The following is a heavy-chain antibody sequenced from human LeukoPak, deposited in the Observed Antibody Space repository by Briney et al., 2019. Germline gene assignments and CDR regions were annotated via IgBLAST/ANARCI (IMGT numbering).Heavy chain of an antibody. CDR3: ARGHYDVLAASYKWTPDY. V-gene: IGHV3-21*01. CDR1: GFTFNTFN. CDR2: ITSGGDYI. D-gene: IGHD3-9*01. Sequence: PGGSLRLSCAASGFTFNTFNMNWVRQAPGKGLEWVSSITSGGDYIYYADSEKGRFTTSIDNAKNSLSLQLNSLRVEDTAVYYCARGHYDVLAASYKWTPDYWGQGTLVTVSS. J-gene: IGHJ4*02.